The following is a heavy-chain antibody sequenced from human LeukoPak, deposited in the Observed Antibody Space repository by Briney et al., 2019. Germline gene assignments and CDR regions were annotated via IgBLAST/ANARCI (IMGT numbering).Heavy chain of an antibody. CDR2: INPNSGGT. CDR3: ASGYCSSTSCYDEEFDY. Sequence: ASVKVSCKASGYTFTGYYMHWVRQAPGQGLEWMGWINPNSGGTNYAQKFQGRVTMTRDTSISTAYMELSRLRSDDTAVYYCASGYCSSTSCYDEEFDYWGQGTLVTVSS. J-gene: IGHJ4*02. D-gene: IGHD2-2*03. CDR1: GYTFTGYY. V-gene: IGHV1-2*02.